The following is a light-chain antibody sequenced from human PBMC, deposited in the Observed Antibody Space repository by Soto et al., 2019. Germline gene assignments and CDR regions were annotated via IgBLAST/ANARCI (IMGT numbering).Light chain of an antibody. CDR3: QQYNKWPPYT. J-gene: IGKJ2*01. CDR1: QSVSSN. V-gene: IGKV3-15*01. CDR2: GAS. Sequence: EIVMTQSPATLSVSPGERATLSCRASQSVSSNLAWYQQKPGQAPRLLIYGASTRATGIPARLSGSGSGTEFTLTISSVQSEEFSVYYCQQYNKWPPYTFGQGTKLEIK.